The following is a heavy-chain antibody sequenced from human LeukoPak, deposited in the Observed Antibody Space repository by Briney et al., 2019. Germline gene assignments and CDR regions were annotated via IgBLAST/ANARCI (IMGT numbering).Heavy chain of an antibody. Sequence: PSETLSLTCTVSGGSISSSSYYWGWIRQPPGKGLEWIGSIYYSGNTYYNPSLKSRVTISVDTSKNQFSLKLSSVTAADTAEYYCASPTSNAPHYMDVWGKGTTVTVSS. CDR1: GGSISSSSYY. CDR2: IYYSGNT. CDR3: ASPTSNAPHYMDV. J-gene: IGHJ6*03. V-gene: IGHV4-39*01. D-gene: IGHD2-2*01.